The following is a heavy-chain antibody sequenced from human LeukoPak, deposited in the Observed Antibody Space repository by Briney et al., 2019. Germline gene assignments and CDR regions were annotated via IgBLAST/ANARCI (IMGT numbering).Heavy chain of an antibody. Sequence: SETLSLTCTVSGGSISSYYWSWIRQPPGKGLEWIGYIYTSGSTNYNPSLKSRVIISVDTSKNQFSLKLSSVTAADTAVYYCAGPAANAFDIWGQGTMVTVSS. CDR1: GGSISSYY. D-gene: IGHD2-2*01. V-gene: IGHV4-4*09. CDR3: AGPAANAFDI. J-gene: IGHJ3*02. CDR2: IYTSGST.